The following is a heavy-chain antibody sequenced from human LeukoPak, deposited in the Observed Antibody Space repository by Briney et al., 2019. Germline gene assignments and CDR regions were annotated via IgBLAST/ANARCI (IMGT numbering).Heavy chain of an antibody. D-gene: IGHD1-26*01. J-gene: IGHJ4*02. CDR3: ASAPSLGATGLFDY. V-gene: IGHV4-34*01. CDR2: INHSGST. Sequence: SQTLSLTCAVYGGSFSGFYWSWIRQPPRQGLGWIGEINHSGSTNYNPSLKSRVTISVDTSKNQFSLKLSSVTAADTAVYYCASAPSLGATGLFDYWGQGTLVTVSS. CDR1: GGSFSGFY.